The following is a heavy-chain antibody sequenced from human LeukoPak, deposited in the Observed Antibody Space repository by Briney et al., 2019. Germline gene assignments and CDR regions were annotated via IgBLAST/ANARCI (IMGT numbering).Heavy chain of an antibody. J-gene: IGHJ3*01. V-gene: IGHV4-39*01. CDR3: AYSAAPTFYDTSGSDTFDV. CDR2: IYYSGRS. CDR1: GGSVSSSSLY. D-gene: IGHD3-22*01. Sequence: SETLSLTCTVSGGSVSSSSLYWIWLRQPPGKELDWIATIYYSGRSYYNPSLKIPISISLYTSRYQFSLKLISVTAAAMAVYDCAYSAAPTFYDTSGSDTFDVWGLGTMVTVSS.